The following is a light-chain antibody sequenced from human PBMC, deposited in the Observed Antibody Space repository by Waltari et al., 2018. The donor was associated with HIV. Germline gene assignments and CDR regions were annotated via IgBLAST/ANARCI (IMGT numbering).Light chain of an antibody. J-gene: IGLJ2*01. CDR3: AAWDDSLGGVV. Sequence: QSVLTQPPSASGTPGQRVTLPCSGSSSNIGRTFVYWYQQLPGTAPTLLIFSNNQRPSGVPDRFSGSKSGTSASLAISGLRSEDEADYYCAAWDDSLGGVVFGGGTTLTVL. V-gene: IGLV1-47*02. CDR2: SNN. CDR1: SSNIGRTF.